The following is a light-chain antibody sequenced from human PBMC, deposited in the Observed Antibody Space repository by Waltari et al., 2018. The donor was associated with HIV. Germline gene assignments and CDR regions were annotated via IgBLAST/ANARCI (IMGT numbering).Light chain of an antibody. J-gene: IGLJ2*01. V-gene: IGLV2-14*01. CDR2: DVS. CDR3: SSYTSSSTHVV. CDR1: SSDVGGYNY. Sequence: QSALTQPASVSGSPGQSITISCTGTSSDVGGYNYVSWYQQPPGKAPKRMIYDVSNRPSGVSNRFSGSKSGNTASLTISGLQAEDEADYYCSSYTSSSTHVVFGGGTKLTVL.